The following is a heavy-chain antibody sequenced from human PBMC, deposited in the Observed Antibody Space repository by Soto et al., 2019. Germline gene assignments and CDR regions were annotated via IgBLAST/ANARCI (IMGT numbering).Heavy chain of an antibody. Sequence: EVQLVESGGGLVQTGGSLRLSCAASGFPFSSYWMHWVRQAPGEGLVWVARINGDGTSTNYADSVKGRFTSSRDNGQNTVYHTMNSLRAEDTPVYSCARDLYHKYGDDHWGQGTLVTVSS. J-gene: IGHJ4*02. CDR2: INGDGTST. D-gene: IGHD2-2*01. V-gene: IGHV3-74*01. CDR1: GFPFSSYW. CDR3: ARDLYHKYGDDH.